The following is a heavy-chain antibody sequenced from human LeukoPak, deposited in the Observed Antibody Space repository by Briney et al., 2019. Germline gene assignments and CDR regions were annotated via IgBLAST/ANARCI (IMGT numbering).Heavy chain of an antibody. CDR3: TTSTTYYSGGNCPLYYYGMDV. J-gene: IGHJ6*02. Sequence: GGSLRLSCAASGFTFTNAWMMWVRQAPGKGLEWVGRMKSETDGGTTDYVAPVQGRFTISRDDSKNTLYLEMNSLKTEDTAVYYCTTSTTYYSGGNCPLYYYGMDVWGQGTTVIVSS. D-gene: IGHD2-15*01. CDR1: GFTFTNAW. V-gene: IGHV3-15*01. CDR2: MKSETDGGTT.